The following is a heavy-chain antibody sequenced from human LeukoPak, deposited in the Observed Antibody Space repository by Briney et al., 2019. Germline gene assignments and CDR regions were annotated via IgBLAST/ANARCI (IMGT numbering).Heavy chain of an antibody. D-gene: IGHD5-24*01. CDR1: GGSISSYY. V-gene: IGHV4-59*01. CDR2: ISYTGGT. CDR3: ARVPPLSQPYTGNNYYFDY. J-gene: IGHJ4*02. Sequence: PSETLSLTCTVSGGSISSYYWSWIRQPPGKGLEWIGYISYTGGTNYNPSLKSRVTISVDASKNQFSLKLSSVTAADTAVYYCARVPPLSQPYTGNNYYFDYWRQGTLVTVSS.